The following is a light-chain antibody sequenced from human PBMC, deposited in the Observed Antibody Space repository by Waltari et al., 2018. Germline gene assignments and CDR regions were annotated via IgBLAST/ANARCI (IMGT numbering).Light chain of an antibody. V-gene: IGKV1-39*01. Sequence: DIQMTQSPSSLSASVGDSVTITCRASQSISTYLNWYQQKAGKAPRLLSYAASLLQSVVPPRFSGSGSGTDFTLIISSLQPEDLATYYCQQSHTTPLTFGPGTKVEIK. J-gene: IGKJ3*01. CDR2: AAS. CDR1: QSISTY. CDR3: QQSHTTPLT.